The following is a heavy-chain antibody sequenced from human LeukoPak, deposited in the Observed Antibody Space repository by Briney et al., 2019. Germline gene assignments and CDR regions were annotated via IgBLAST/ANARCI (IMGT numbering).Heavy chain of an antibody. CDR2: ISSSGSTI. D-gene: IGHD1-1*01. CDR3: ARATQTPSDY. CDR1: GFTFSSYA. J-gene: IGHJ4*02. Sequence: GGSLRLSCAASGFTFSSYAMSWVRQAPGKGLEWVSYISSSGSTIYYADSVKGRFTISRDNAKNSLYLQMNSLRAEDTAVYYRARATQTPSDYWGQGTLVTVSS. V-gene: IGHV3-48*04.